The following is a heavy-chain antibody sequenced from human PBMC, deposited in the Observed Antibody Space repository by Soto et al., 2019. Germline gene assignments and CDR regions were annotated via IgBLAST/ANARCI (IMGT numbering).Heavy chain of an antibody. V-gene: IGHV1-69*13. Sequence: SVKVSCKASGGTFSSYAISWVRQAPGQGLEWMGGIIPIFGTANYAQKFQGRVTITADESTSTAYMELSSLRSEDTAVYYCARWPPDYYGSGRAYYYGMDVWGQGTTVTVS. J-gene: IGHJ6*02. CDR3: ARWPPDYYGSGRAYYYGMDV. CDR2: IIPIFGTA. D-gene: IGHD3-10*01. CDR1: GGTFSSYA.